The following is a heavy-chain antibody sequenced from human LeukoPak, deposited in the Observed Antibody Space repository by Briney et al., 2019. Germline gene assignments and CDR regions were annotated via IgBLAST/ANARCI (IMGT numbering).Heavy chain of an antibody. D-gene: IGHD2-15*01. J-gene: IGHJ4*02. V-gene: IGHV3-23*01. CDR3: AKGRGFVVVVAAFDY. CDR1: GFTFSSYA. CDR2: ISGSGGST. Sequence: GGSLRLSCAASGFTFSSYAMSWVRQAPGKGLEWVSAISGSGGSTYYADSVKGRFTISRDNSKNTLYLQMNSLRAEDTAVYYCAKGRGFVVVVAAFDYWGQGTLVTVSS.